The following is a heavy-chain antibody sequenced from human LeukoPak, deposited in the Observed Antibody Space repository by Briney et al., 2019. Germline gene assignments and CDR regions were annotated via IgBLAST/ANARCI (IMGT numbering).Heavy chain of an antibody. Sequence: SETLSLTCTVSGGSISSSSYYWGWIRQPPGKGLEWIGSVYYSGSTYYNPSLKSQVTISVDTSKNQFSLKLSSVTAADTAVYYCARSQGYSYGSSYWGQGTLVTVSS. CDR1: GGSISSSSYY. V-gene: IGHV4-39*01. CDR3: ARSQGYSYGSSY. J-gene: IGHJ4*02. CDR2: VYYSGST. D-gene: IGHD5-18*01.